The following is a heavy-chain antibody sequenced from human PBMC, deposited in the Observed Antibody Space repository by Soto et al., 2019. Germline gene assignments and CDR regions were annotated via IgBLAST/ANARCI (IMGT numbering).Heavy chain of an antibody. D-gene: IGHD6-6*01. CDR2: INPNSGGT. J-gene: IGHJ5*02. Sequence: ASVKVSCKASGYTFTGYYMHWVRQAPGQGLEWMGWINPNSGGTNYAQKFQGWVTMTRDTSISTAYMELSRLRSEDTAVYYCARGEVLIAARLSTAWFDPWGQGTLVTVSS. CDR1: GYTFTGYY. V-gene: IGHV1-2*04. CDR3: ARGEVLIAARLSTAWFDP.